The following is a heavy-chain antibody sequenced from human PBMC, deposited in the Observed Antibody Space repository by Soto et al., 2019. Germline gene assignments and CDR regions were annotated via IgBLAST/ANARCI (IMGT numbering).Heavy chain of an antibody. V-gene: IGHV1-69*12. CDR2: IIPIFGTA. CDR3: ARGNHRWLQLWYFDL. J-gene: IGHJ2*01. CDR1: GGTFSSYT. Sequence: QVQLVQSGAEVKKPGSSVTVSRKASGGTFSSYTISWVRQAPGQGLEWMGGIIPIFGTANYAQKFQGRVTITADAATSTAYMELSSLRSEDTAVYYCARGNHRWLQLWYFDLWGRGTLVTVSS. D-gene: IGHD5-12*01.